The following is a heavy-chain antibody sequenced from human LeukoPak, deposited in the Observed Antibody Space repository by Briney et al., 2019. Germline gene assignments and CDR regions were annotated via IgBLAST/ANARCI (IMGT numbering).Heavy chain of an antibody. CDR3: ARSSAFDI. CDR1: GGSFSGYY. J-gene: IGHJ3*02. CDR2: INHSGST. Sequence: PSETLSLTCAVYGGSFSGYYWSWIRQPPGKGLEWIGEINHSGSTNYNPSLKSRVTISVDTSKNQFSLKLSSVTAADTAVYYCARSSAFDIWGQGTVVTVSS. V-gene: IGHV4-34*01.